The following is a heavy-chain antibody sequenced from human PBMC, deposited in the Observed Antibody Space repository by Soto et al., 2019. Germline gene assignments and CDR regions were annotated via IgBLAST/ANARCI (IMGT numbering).Heavy chain of an antibody. V-gene: IGHV1-46*03. Sequence: ASVKVSCKASGYTFTSYYMHWVRQAPGQGLEWMGIINPSGGSTSYAQKFQGRVTMARDTSTSTVYVELSSLRSEDTAVYYCARGPGKLLLGVSQLAPDYWGQGTLVTVSS. CDR2: INPSGGST. CDR3: ARGPGKLLLGVSQLAPDY. J-gene: IGHJ4*02. D-gene: IGHD2-15*01. CDR1: GYTFTSYY.